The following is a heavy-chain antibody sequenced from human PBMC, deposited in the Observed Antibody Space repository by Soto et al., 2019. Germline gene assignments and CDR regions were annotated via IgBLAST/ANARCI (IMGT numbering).Heavy chain of an antibody. CDR1: GYSFTSYW. V-gene: IGHV5-51*01. J-gene: IGHJ6*02. Sequence: GESLKISCKGSGYSFTSYWIGWVRQMPGKGLEWMGIIYPGDSDTRYSPSIQGQVTISADKSISTAYLQWSSLKASDTAMYYCARHGNQLEDYYDSSGLYYYYYGMDVWGQGTTVTVSS. CDR3: ARHGNQLEDYYDSSGLYYYYYGMDV. CDR2: IYPGDSDT. D-gene: IGHD3-22*01.